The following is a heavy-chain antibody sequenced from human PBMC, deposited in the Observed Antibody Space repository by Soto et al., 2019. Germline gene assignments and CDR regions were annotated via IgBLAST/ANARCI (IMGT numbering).Heavy chain of an antibody. CDR1: GYTFTNYW. D-gene: IGHD4-17*01. J-gene: IGHJ6*02. CDR2: IYPGDPDT. Sequence: GESLKISCKGSGYTFTNYWIVWVRQIPGKGLEWMGIIYPGDPDTRYSPYFQGQVTISADRTISTAYLLWSSLKASDTGMYYCARYPTLTDYFFHGMDVWGQGTTVTVSS. CDR3: ARYPTLTDYFFHGMDV. V-gene: IGHV5-51*01.